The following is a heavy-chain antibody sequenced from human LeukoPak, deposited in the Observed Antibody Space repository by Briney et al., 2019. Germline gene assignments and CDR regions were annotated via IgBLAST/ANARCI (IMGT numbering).Heavy chain of an antibody. V-gene: IGHV1-24*01. CDR3: ARGPPNTIFGEC. CDR1: GYTLTELS. J-gene: IGHJ4*02. Sequence: ASVKVSCKVSGYTLTELSMHWVRQAPGKGLEWMGGFDPEDGETIYAQKFQGRVTMTRDTSISTAYMELSRLRSDDTAVYYCARGPPNTIFGECWGQGTLVTVSS. D-gene: IGHD3-3*01. CDR2: FDPEDGET.